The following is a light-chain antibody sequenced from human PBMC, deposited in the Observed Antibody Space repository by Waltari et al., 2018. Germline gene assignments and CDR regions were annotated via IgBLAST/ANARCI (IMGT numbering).Light chain of an antibody. CDR2: TAS. CDR3: QQSYTTPYT. J-gene: IGKJ2*01. CDR1: QSITSH. V-gene: IGKV1-39*01. Sequence: DIQMTQAPSSLSASVGDRVTITCRASQSITSHLNWYQQQPGKAPKLLIYTASSLQSGVPSRFSGSGSWTHFTLTISSLQPEDFATYFCQQSYTTPYTFGQGTKLEIK.